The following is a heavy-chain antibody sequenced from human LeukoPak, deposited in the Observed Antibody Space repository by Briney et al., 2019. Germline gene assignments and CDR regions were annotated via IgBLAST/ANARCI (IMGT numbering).Heavy chain of an antibody. Sequence: ETGGSLRLSCAASKFTFSTSAMSWVRQAPGKGLEWVSSIRGSDGSTYYADSVKGRFAISRDNSKNTLYLQMNSLRAEDTAVYYCAKDVYGDYGGLDYWGQGTLVTVSS. CDR1: KFTFSTSA. D-gene: IGHD4-17*01. CDR2: IRGSDGST. CDR3: AKDVYGDYGGLDY. V-gene: IGHV3-23*01. J-gene: IGHJ4*02.